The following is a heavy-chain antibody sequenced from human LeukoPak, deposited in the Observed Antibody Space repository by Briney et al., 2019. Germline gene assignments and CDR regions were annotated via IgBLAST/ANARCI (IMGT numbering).Heavy chain of an antibody. CDR3: ARDSGLYYDSSGYYY. V-gene: IGHV4-59*01. D-gene: IGHD3-22*01. CDR1: GGSISSYY. J-gene: IGHJ4*02. CDR2: IYYSGST. Sequence: SETLSLTCTVSGGSISSYYWSWIRQPPGKGLEWIGYIYYSGSTNYNPSLKSRVTISVDTSKNQFSLKLSSVTAADTAVYYCARDSGLYYDSSGYYYWGQGTLVTVSS.